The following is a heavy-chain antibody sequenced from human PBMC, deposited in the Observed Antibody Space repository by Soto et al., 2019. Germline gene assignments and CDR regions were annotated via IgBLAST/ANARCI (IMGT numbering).Heavy chain of an antibody. CDR2: IYWDDDK. CDR3: IQSRRGGDCRQSYTSHYDNGMDV. V-gene: IGHV2-5*02. D-gene: IGHD2-21*02. CDR1: GLSLSTSGVG. Sequence: QITLKESGPTLVKPAQPLTLSCTFSGLSLSTSGVGVGWIRQSPEKALKCLALIYWDDDKRYSPSLRSKLTISKDTSKNQVVLTMNNMDPVDTTAYNWIQSRRGGDCRQSYTSHYDNGMDVWGQGTTVTVSS. J-gene: IGHJ6*02.